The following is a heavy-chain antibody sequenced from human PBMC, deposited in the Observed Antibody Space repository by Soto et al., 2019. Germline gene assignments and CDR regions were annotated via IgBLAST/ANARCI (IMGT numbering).Heavy chain of an antibody. CDR2: ISAYNGNT. J-gene: IGHJ6*02. CDR1: GYTFTSYG. Sequence: ASVKVSCKSSGYTFTSYGISWVRQAPGQGLEWMGWISAYNGNTNYAQKLQGRVTMTTDTSTTTAYMELRSLRSDDTAVYYCARDNPALLQHYYYYGMDVWGQGTTVTVSS. CDR3: ARDNPALLQHYYYYGMDV. V-gene: IGHV1-18*01. D-gene: IGHD2-15*01.